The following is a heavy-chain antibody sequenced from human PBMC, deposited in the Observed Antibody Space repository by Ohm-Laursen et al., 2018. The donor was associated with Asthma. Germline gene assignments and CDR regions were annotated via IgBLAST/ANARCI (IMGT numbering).Heavy chain of an antibody. Sequence: SLRLSCAASGFTFSSYAMSWVRQAPGQALEWVSAISGSGGSTYYADSVKGRFTISRDNSKNTLYLQMNSLRAEDTAVYYCAKDLDYGGNSETFDIGGQGTMVTVSS. V-gene: IGHV3-23*01. D-gene: IGHD4-23*01. CDR1: GFTFSSYA. CDR3: AKDLDYGGNSETFDI. CDR2: ISGSGGST. J-gene: IGHJ3*02.